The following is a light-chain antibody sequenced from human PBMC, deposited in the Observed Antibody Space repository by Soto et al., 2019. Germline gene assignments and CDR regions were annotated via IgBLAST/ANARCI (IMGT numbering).Light chain of an antibody. J-gene: IGKJ1*01. CDR2: DAS. CDR3: QQYNSYSGT. Sequence: DIQMTQSPSTLSASVGDRVTITCRASQSISSWLAWYQQKPGKAPKLLIYDASSLESGVPSRCSGSGAGTEVTLTISSLQPDDFATYYCQQYNSYSGTFGQGTQVEI. CDR1: QSISSW. V-gene: IGKV1-5*01.